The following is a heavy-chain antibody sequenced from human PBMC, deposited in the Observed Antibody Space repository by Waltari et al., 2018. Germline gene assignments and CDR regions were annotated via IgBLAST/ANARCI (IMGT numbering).Heavy chain of an antibody. CDR2: IKQDGSEK. CDR3: ASGDAFDY. Sequence: EVQLVESGGGLVQPGGSLRLSCAASGFTFSSHWMSWVRQAPGKGLEWVANIKQDGSEKYYVDSVKGRFTISRDNAKNSLYLQMNSLRAEDTAVYYCASGDAFDYWGQGTLVTVSS. J-gene: IGHJ4*02. CDR1: GFTFSSHW. D-gene: IGHD7-27*01. V-gene: IGHV3-7*01.